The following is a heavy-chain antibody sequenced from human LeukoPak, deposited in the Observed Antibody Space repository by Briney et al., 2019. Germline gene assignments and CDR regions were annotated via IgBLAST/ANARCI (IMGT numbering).Heavy chain of an antibody. CDR1: GGTFSSYA. Sequence: SVKVSCKASGGTFSSYAISWVRQAPGQGLEWMGRIIPILGIANYAQKFQGRVTITADKSTSTAYMELSSLRAEDTAVYYCAKAFGRVFEWSPLDYWGQGTLVTVSS. CDR2: IIPILGIA. V-gene: IGHV1-69*04. D-gene: IGHD3-3*01. J-gene: IGHJ4*02. CDR3: AKAFGRVFEWSPLDY.